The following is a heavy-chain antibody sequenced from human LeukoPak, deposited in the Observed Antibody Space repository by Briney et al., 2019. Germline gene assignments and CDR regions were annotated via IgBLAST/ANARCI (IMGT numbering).Heavy chain of an antibody. CDR2: IYSSGST. Sequence: PSETLSLTCSVSGGSISSYYWSWVRQPAGKGLEWIGRIYSSGSTNYNPSLNSRVTMSVDTSNNQFSLRLTSVTAADTAVYSCARGTTAAAGIFACWGQGTLVTVSS. V-gene: IGHV4-4*07. D-gene: IGHD6-13*01. CDR1: GGSISSYY. CDR3: ARGTTAAAGIFAC. J-gene: IGHJ4*02.